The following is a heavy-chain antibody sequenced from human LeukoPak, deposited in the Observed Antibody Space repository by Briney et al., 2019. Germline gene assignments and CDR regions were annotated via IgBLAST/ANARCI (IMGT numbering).Heavy chain of an antibody. J-gene: IGHJ4*02. Sequence: PSETLSLTCTVSGGSISSGDYYWSWIRQPPGKGLEWIGYIYYSGSTNYNPSLKSRVTISVDTSKNQFSLKLTSVTAADTAVYYCARVYSTSWGYFDYWGQGTLVTVSS. D-gene: IGHD6-13*01. CDR2: IYYSGST. V-gene: IGHV4-61*08. CDR3: ARVYSTSWGYFDY. CDR1: GGSISSGDYY.